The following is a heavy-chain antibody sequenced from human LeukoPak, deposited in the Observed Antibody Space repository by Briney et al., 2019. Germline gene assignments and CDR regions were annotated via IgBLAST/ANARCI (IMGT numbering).Heavy chain of an antibody. J-gene: IGHJ4*02. V-gene: IGHV1-46*01. D-gene: IGHD2-21*02. CDR2: INPSGGST. CDR3: ARGGAAYCGGDCYFDY. Sequence: ASVKVSCKASGYTFTSYYMHWVRQAPGQGLEWMGIINPSGGSTNYAQKFQGRVTITADESTSTAYMELSSLRSEDTAVYYCARGGAAYCGGDCYFDYWGQGTLVTVSS. CDR1: GYTFTSYY.